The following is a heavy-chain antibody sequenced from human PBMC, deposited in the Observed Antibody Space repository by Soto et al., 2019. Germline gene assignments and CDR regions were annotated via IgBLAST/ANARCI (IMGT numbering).Heavy chain of an antibody. CDR2: ISSTANYI. J-gene: IGHJ4*02. Sequence: GGSLRLSCAASGFTFTRYSMNWVRQAPGKGLEWVSSISSTANYIYYGDSMKGRLTISRDNAKNSLYLEMNSLRAEDTAVYYCARESEDLTSNFDYWGQGTLVTVSS. V-gene: IGHV3-21*06. CDR3: ARESEDLTSNFDY. CDR1: GFTFTRYS.